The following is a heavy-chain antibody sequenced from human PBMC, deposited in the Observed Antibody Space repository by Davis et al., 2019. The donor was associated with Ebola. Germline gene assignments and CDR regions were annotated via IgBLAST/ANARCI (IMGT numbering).Heavy chain of an antibody. J-gene: IGHJ3*01. Sequence: PGGSLRLSCAVSGLTSSTYSGLPSSTYWMHWVRQAPGKGPVWVSRINGDGGGITYADSVKGRFTISRDNAKNTLYLQMTTLRAEDTAVYYCASQGQGFWGRGTMVTVSS. CDR2: INGDGGGI. V-gene: IGHV3-74*01. CDR3: ASQGQGF. CDR1: GLTSSTYSGLPSSTYW.